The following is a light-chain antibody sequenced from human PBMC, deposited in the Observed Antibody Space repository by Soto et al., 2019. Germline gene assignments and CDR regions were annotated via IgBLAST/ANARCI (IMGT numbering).Light chain of an antibody. CDR3: SSYTSSSTLDVV. CDR2: DVS. CDR1: SSDVGGYNY. Sequence: QSVLTQPASVSGSPGQSITISCTGTSSDVGGYNYVSWYQQHPGKAPKLMIYDVSNRPSGVSNRFSGSKSGNTASLTISGLQAEDDADYYYSSYTSSSTLDVVFGGGTKVTVL. J-gene: IGLJ2*01. V-gene: IGLV2-14*01.